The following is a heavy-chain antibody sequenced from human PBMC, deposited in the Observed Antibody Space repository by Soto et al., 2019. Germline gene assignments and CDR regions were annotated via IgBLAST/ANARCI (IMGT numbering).Heavy chain of an antibody. V-gene: IGHV3-66*01. J-gene: IGHJ4*02. Sequence: PGGSLRLSCAASGFTVSSNYMSWVRQAPGKGLEWVSVIYSGGSTYYADSVKGRFTISRDNSKNTLYLQMNSLRAEDTAVYYCARDRVLPPYYFDYWGQGTLVTVSS. CDR1: GFTVSSNY. CDR3: ARDRVLPPYYFDY. D-gene: IGHD3-10*01. CDR2: IYSGGST.